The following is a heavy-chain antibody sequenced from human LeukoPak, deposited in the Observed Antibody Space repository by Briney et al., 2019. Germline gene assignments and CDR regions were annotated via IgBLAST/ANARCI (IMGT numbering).Heavy chain of an antibody. V-gene: IGHV3-21*01. D-gene: IGHD3-16*01. J-gene: IGHJ4*02. CDR2: ISSSSSYI. CDR3: ARDGVNLITSGFDY. CDR1: GFTFSSYS. Sequence: GGSLRLSCAASGFTFSSYSMNWVRQAPGKGLEWVSSISSSSSYIYYADSVKGRFTISRDNAKNSLYLQMNSLRAEDTAVYYCARDGVNLITSGFDYWGQGTLVTASS.